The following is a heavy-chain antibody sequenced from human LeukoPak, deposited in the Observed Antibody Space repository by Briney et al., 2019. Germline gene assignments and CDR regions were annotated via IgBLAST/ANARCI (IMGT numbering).Heavy chain of an antibody. D-gene: IGHD3-22*01. J-gene: IGHJ3*02. CDR2: IYYSGST. CDR3: ARRRYYDSSGSPGWAFDI. V-gene: IGHV4-39*01. Sequence: SETLSLTCTVSGGSISSSSYHWGWIRQPPGKGLEWIGSIYYSGSTYYNPSLKSRVTISVDTSKNQFSLKLSSVTAADTAVYYCARRRYYDSSGSPGWAFDIWGQGTMVTVSS. CDR1: GGSISSSSYH.